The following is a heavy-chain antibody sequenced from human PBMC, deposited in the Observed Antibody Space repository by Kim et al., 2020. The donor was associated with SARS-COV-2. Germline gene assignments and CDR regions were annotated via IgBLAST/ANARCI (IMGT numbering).Heavy chain of an antibody. D-gene: IGHD2-2*01. V-gene: IGHV3-73*01. CDR2: IRSKANSYAT. J-gene: IGHJ6*02. CDR1: GFSFSGSD. CDR3: TRQDTRYCSTTSCYPDV. Sequence: GGSLRLSCAASGFSFSGSDMHWVRQASGKGLEWVGRIRSKANSYATAYAASVEGRFTLSRDDSKNTAYLQMNSLKTDDTAVYYCTRQDTRYCSTTSCYPDVWGQGTTVTVSS.